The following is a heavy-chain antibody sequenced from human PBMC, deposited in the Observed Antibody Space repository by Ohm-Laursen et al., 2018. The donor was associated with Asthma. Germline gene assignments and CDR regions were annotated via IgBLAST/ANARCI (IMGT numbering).Heavy chain of an antibody. D-gene: IGHD3-10*01. CDR3: ATYGQRFPTWFGP. J-gene: IGHJ5*02. CDR2: IIPLFDIV. Sequence: SVKVSCKASGGTFSKYAVGWVRQAPGQGLEWMGGIIPLFDIVNYAQKFQGRVTITADKSTSTAYMELRSLRSEDTAVYYCATYGQRFPTWFGPWGQGTLVTVSS. CDR1: GGTFSKYA. V-gene: IGHV1-69*10.